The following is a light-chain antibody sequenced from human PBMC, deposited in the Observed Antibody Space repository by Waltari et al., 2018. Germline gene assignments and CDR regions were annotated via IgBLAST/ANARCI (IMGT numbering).Light chain of an antibody. CDR1: QYISTY. CDR3: QQSYDTPRT. CDR2: AAS. Sequence: DFQMTQSPSSLSASVGDRVTITCRASQYISTYSNWYQQKPEKGPKLLIYAASTLQSGVPSRFSGSGSGTDFTFAISSLQLEDFATYYCQQSYDTPRTFGQGTKVEVK. V-gene: IGKV1-39*01. J-gene: IGKJ1*01.